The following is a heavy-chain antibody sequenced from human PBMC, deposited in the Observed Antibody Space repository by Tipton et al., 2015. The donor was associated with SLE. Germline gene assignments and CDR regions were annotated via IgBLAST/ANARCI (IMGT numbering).Heavy chain of an antibody. D-gene: IGHD3-3*01. CDR3: AKASRGQYESWSGHFDE. CDR2: IYSGGNT. V-gene: IGHV3-23*03. CDR1: GFSFSSYA. Sequence: SLRLSCAASGFSFSSYAMSWVRQAPGKGLEWVSIIYSGGNTYYVESVEGRFTLSRDNSDNTLYVRMNNLRVEDTAIYYCAKASRGQYESWSGHFDEWGRGTLVTVSS. J-gene: IGHJ4*01.